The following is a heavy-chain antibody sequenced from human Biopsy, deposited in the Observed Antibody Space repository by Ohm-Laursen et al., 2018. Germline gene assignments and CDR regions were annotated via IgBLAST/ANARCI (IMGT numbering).Heavy chain of an antibody. V-gene: IGHV3-9*01. CDR3: AKDLGLNYSDRFLFYYGMDV. J-gene: IGHJ6*02. CDR1: GFTFDDYA. CDR2: ISWNSNDI. Sequence: SLRLSCAASGFTFDDYAMHWVRQVPGKGLEWVSGISWNSNDIGYADSVKGRFTISRDNARNALHLQMNSLRTEDTALYYCAKDLGLNYSDRFLFYYGMDVWGRGTTVTVSS. D-gene: IGHD4-17*01.